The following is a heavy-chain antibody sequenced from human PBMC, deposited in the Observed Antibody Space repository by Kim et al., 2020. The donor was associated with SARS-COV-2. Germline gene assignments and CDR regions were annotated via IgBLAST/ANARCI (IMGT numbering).Heavy chain of an antibody. J-gene: IGHJ4*02. D-gene: IGHD3-22*01. CDR3: ACARSGGDYYVLD. CDR1: GGSISSNF. CDR2: IYTSGST. Sequence: SETLSLTCTVSGGSISSNFWCWIWQRAGKGMERMGIIYTSGSTNSNSTLNIRITISVDMSKNQYYLKLRLVTAAATAASHCACARSGGDYYVLDWGEGTL. V-gene: IGHV4-4*07.